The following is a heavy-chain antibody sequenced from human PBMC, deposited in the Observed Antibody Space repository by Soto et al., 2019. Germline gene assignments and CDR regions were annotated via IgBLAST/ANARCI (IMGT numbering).Heavy chain of an antibody. J-gene: IGHJ2*01. Sequence: QVQLVQSGAEVKKPGSSVKVSSKASGGTFSNYPISWVRQAPGQGLEWMGGIIPIFGTVNYAQKFQGRVTITADESTSTAYMELSSLRSEDTAVYYCARGNHRWLQLWYFDLWGRGTLVTVSS. CDR1: GGTFSNYP. CDR2: IIPIFGTV. D-gene: IGHD5-12*01. CDR3: ARGNHRWLQLWYFDL. V-gene: IGHV1-69*12.